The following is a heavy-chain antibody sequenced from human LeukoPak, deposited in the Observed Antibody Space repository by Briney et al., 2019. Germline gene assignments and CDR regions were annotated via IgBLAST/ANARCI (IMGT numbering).Heavy chain of an antibody. CDR2: IYYSGRT. CDR3: ASAPSLYGSGSFYNEKRFDP. D-gene: IGHD3-10*01. Sequence: SQTLSLTCAVSGGSISSGGYSWSWIRQPPGKGLEWIGSIYYSGRTYYNASLRSRVTISVDTSKNQFSLKLSSVTAADTAVYYCASAPSLYGSGSFYNEKRFDPWGQGTLVTVSS. V-gene: IGHV4-30-2*03. J-gene: IGHJ5*02. CDR1: GGSISSGGYS.